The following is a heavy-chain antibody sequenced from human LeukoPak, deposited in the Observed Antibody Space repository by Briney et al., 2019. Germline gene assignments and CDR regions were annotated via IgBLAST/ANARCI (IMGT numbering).Heavy chain of an antibody. CDR1: GFTFSSYG. V-gene: IGHV3-33*08. D-gene: IGHD6-19*01. CDR3: ARVRGVAGNDY. CDR2: IWYDGSNK. Sequence: PGRSLRLSCAASGFTFSSYGMHWVRQALGKGLEWVAVIWYDGSNKYYADSVKGRFTISRDNSKNTLYLQMNSLRAEDTAVYYCARVRGVAGNDYWGQGTLVTVSS. J-gene: IGHJ4*02.